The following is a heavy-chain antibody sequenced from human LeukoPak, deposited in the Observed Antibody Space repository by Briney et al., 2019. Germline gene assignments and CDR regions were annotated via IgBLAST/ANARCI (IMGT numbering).Heavy chain of an antibody. CDR1: GFTFSSYS. V-gene: IGHV3-21*01. J-gene: IGHJ4*02. CDR3: ARDFTDDSSGYYYFDY. Sequence: GGSLRLSCAASGFTFSSYSMNWVRQAPGKGLEWVSSISSSSSYIYYADSVKGRFAIFRDNAKNSLYLQMNSLRAEDTAVYYCARDFTDDSSGYYYFDYWGQGTLVTVSS. D-gene: IGHD3-22*01. CDR2: ISSSSSYI.